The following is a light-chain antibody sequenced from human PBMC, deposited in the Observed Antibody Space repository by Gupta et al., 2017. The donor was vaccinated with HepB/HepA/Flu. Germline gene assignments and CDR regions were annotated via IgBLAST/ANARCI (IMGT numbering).Light chain of an antibody. CDR2: GNS. CDR1: SSNIGAGYD. J-gene: IGLJ2*01. Sequence: QSVLTQPPSVSGAPGQRVTISCTGSSSNIGAGYDVHWYQQLPGTAPKLLIYGNSNRPSGVPDRFSGSKSGTSASLAITGLQAEDEADYYCQSYDSSLGGSHGVFGGGTKLTVL. CDR3: QSYDSSLGGSHGV. V-gene: IGLV1-40*01.